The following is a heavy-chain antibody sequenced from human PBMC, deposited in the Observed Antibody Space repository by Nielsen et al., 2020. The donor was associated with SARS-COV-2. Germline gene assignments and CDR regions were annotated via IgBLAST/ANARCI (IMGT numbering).Heavy chain of an antibody. CDR2: IWYDGSNK. V-gene: IGHV3-30*02. Sequence: GESLKISCAASGFTFSSYGMHWVRQAPGKGLEWVAVIWYDGSNKYYADSVKGRFTISRDNSKNTLYLQMSSLRAEDTALYYCANGLNYWGQGTLVTVSS. CDR1: GFTFSSYG. J-gene: IGHJ4*02. CDR3: ANGLNY.